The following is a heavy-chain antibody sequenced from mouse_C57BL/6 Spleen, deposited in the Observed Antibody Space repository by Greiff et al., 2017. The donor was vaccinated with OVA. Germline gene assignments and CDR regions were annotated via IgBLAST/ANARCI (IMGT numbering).Heavy chain of an antibody. D-gene: IGHD2-2*01. J-gene: IGHJ1*03. CDR2: IWSGGST. CDR3: ARVVTTWYFDV. CDR1: GFSLTSYG. V-gene: IGHV2-2*01. Sequence: QVQLKESGPGLVQPSQSLSITCTVSGFSLTSYGVHWVRQSPGKGLEWLGVIWSGGSTDYNAAFISRLSISKDNSKSQVFFKMNSLQADDTAIYYCARVVTTWYFDVWGTGTTVTVSS.